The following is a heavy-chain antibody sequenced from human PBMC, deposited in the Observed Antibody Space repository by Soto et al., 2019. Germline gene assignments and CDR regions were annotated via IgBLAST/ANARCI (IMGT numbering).Heavy chain of an antibody. V-gene: IGHV1-18*01. CDR2: ISANKGKK. Sequence: QVHLVQSGDEVKKPGASVKVSCQGSGYAFTTYGITWVRQAPGQGLEWMGWISANKGKKNYAKKLQGRVTVTRDTSTSTAYMEQRSRRYDDTAVYYCARGRYGEYWGQGALVTVTS. J-gene: IGHJ4*02. CDR1: GYAFTTYG. D-gene: IGHD3-10*01. CDR3: ARGRYGEY.